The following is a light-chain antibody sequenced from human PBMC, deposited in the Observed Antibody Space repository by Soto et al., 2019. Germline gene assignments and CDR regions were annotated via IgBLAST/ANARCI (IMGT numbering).Light chain of an antibody. V-gene: IGKV1-39*01. CDR2: AAS. CDR3: QQSYSTLT. CDR1: RSISRY. J-gene: IGKJ3*01. Sequence: DIQMTQSPSSLSAPVGDRVTMTCRASRSISRYLSWYQQKPGRAPKPLIYAASDLQSGVPSRFSGSGSGTDFTLTISSLQPEDFATYYCQQSYSTLTFGPGTKVDIK.